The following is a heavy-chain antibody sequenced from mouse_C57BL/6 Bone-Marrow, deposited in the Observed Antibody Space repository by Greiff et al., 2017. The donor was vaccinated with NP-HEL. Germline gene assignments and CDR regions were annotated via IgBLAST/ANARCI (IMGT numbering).Heavy chain of an antibody. CDR3: ARRGRPGYAMDY. CDR1: GYTFTSYW. V-gene: IGHV1-64*01. CDR2: IHPNSGST. Sequence: VQLQQPGAELVKPGASVKLSCKASGYTFTSYWMHWVKQRPGQGLEWIGMIHPNSGSTNYNEMFKSKATLTVDKSSSTAYMQLSSLTSEDSAVYYCARRGRPGYAMDYWGQGTSVTVSS. J-gene: IGHJ4*01.